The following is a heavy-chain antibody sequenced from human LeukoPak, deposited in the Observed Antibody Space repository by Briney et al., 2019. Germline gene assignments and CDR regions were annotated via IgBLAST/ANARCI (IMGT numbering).Heavy chain of an antibody. Sequence: GGSLRLSCAASGFTFSDFWMSWVRQAPGKGLEWVANIKQDESEKYYVDSVKGRFTISRDNAKNSLYLQMNSLRAEDTAVYYCARDWGGTHCTSPTCYPFDYWGQGTLVTVSS. V-gene: IGHV3-7*01. D-gene: IGHD2-2*01. CDR3: ARDWGGTHCTSPTCYPFDY. CDR1: GFTFSDFW. J-gene: IGHJ4*02. CDR2: IKQDESEK.